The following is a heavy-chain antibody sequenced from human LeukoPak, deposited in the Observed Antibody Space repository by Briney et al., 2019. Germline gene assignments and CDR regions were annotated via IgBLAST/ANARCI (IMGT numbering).Heavy chain of an antibody. V-gene: IGHV3-23*01. J-gene: IGHJ4*02. D-gene: IGHD1-26*01. CDR3: AKVGGGATSPGQFDY. CDR1: GFTFSSTV. Sequence: PGGSLRLSCAASGFTFSSTVMTWVRQAPGKGLEWVSTISPDGNYIYYADSTKDRFTISRDNSKNTLYLQMNSLRAEDTAVYYCAKVGGGATSPGQFDYWGQGTLVTVSS. CDR2: ISPDGNYI.